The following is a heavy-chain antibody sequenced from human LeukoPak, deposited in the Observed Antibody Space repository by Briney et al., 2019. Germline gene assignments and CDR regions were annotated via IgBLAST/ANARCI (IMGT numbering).Heavy chain of an antibody. CDR1: GFTFVDYA. V-gene: IGHV3-49*04. CDR2: IRSKAYGGKT. J-gene: IGHJ6*03. Sequence: GGSLRLSCTASGFTFVDYAMSGVRQAPGRGREWVGFIRSKAYGGKTEYAASVKGRFTISRDDSKSIAYLQMNSLKTEDTAVYYCTRVVDWNGYYYYMDVWGKGTTVTVSS. CDR3: TRVVDWNGYYYYMDV. D-gene: IGHD1-1*01.